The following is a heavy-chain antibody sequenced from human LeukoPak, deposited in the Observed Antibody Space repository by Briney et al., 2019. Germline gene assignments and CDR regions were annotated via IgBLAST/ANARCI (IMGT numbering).Heavy chain of an antibody. V-gene: IGHV3-23*01. Sequence: PGGSLRLSCAASGFTFSSYAMSWVRQAPGKGLEWVSVISGSGGTTYNADSAKGRFTISRDNSKNTLDLQMNSLRVEDTAIYYCATYRQVLLPFESWGQGTLVTVSS. J-gene: IGHJ4*02. CDR1: GFTFSSYA. CDR3: ATYRQVLLPFES. CDR2: ISGSGGTT. D-gene: IGHD2-8*02.